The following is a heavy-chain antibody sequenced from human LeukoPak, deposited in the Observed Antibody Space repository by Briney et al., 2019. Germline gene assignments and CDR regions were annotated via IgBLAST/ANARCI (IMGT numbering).Heavy chain of an antibody. CDR1: GYTFTGYY. J-gene: IGHJ4*02. D-gene: IGHD3-16*01. CDR3: AKDRGPQWWGSFDY. V-gene: IGHV1-2*02. Sequence: ASVKVSCKASGYTFTGYYIHWVRQAPGQGLEWMGWINPHSGDTNYAQSFQGRVTMTRDTSISTVYMDLSRLRSDDTAAYYCAKDRGPQWWGSFDYWGQGTLVTVSS. CDR2: INPHSGDT.